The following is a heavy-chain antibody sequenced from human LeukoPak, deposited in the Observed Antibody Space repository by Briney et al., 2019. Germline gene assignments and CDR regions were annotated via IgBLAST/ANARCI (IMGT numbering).Heavy chain of an antibody. D-gene: IGHD5-24*01. Sequence: ASVKVSCKASGYTFTGYYMHWVRQAPGQGLEWMGWINPNSGGTNYAQKFQGRVTMTRDTSISTAYMELSRLRSDDTAVYYCAPSLGDGYNSEYFDYWGQGTLVTVSS. CDR2: INPNSGGT. V-gene: IGHV1-2*02. CDR3: APSLGDGYNSEYFDY. J-gene: IGHJ4*02. CDR1: GYTFTGYY.